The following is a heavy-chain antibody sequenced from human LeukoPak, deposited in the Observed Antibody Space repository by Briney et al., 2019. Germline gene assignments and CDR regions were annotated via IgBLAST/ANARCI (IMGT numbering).Heavy chain of an antibody. CDR2: IHGNGETT. CDR3: AKYSSSWYVFHY. Sequence: GGSLRFSCAASAFRFSSFAMTWVRQAPGRGLEWVSGIHGNGETTYYADSVKGRFTISRDNSRELLYLQMNSLRRDDTAVYYCAKYSSSWYVFHYWGQGTLVTVSS. D-gene: IGHD6-13*01. V-gene: IGHV3-23*01. J-gene: IGHJ4*02. CDR1: AFRFSSFA.